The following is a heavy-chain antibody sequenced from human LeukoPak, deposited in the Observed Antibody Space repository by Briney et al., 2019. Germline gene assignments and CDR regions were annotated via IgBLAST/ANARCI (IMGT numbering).Heavy chain of an antibody. CDR2: FDPEDGGT. CDR3: ATSRRYYYGSGSFYYGMDV. J-gene: IGHJ6*02. Sequence: ASVKVSCKVSGYTLTELSMHWVRQAPGKGLEWMGGFDPEDGGTIYAQKFQGRVTMTEDTSTDTAYMELSSLRSEDTAVYYCATSRRYYYGSGSFYYGMDVWGQGTTVTVSS. D-gene: IGHD3-10*01. V-gene: IGHV1-24*01. CDR1: GYTLTELS.